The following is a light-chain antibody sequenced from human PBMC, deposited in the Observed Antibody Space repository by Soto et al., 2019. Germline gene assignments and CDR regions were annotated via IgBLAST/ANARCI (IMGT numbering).Light chain of an antibody. CDR3: SSYAGSSNFGV. J-gene: IGLJ2*01. CDR2: EVS. CDR1: ISDVGGYNY. V-gene: IGLV2-8*01. Sequence: QSALTQPPSASGSPGQSVTISCTGTISDVGGYNYVSWYQLHPGRAPKLMIYEVSNRPSGVPDRFSGSKSGNPASLTVSGLPPEDEADYSCSSYAGSSNFGVFGGGTQLTVL.